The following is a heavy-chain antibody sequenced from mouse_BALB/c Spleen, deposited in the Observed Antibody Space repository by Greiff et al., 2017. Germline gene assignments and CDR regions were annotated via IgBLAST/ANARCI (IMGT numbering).Heavy chain of an antibody. CDR3: AKHDYYGSSGYFDY. CDR1: GFSLTDYG. V-gene: IGHV2-6-5*01. J-gene: IGHJ2*01. D-gene: IGHD1-1*01. Sequence: QVQLQQSGPGLVAPSQSLSITCTVSGFSLTDYGVSWIRQPPGKGLEWLGVIWGGGSTYYNSALKSRLSISKDNSKSQVFLKMNSLQTDDTAMYYCAKHDYYGSSGYFDYWGQGTTLTVSS. CDR2: IWGGGST.